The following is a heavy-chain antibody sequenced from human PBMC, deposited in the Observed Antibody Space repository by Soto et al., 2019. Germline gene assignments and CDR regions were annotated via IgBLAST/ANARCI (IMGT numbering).Heavy chain of an antibody. CDR2: IRSKANSYAT. J-gene: IGHJ4*02. CDR1: GFTFSGSA. V-gene: IGHV3-73*01. CDR3: TTGTDDYFDY. D-gene: IGHD6-13*01. Sequence: GGSLRLSCAASGFTFSGSAMHWVRQASGKGLEWVGRIRSKANSYATAYAASVKGRFTISRDDSKNTAYLQMNSLKTEDTAVYYCTTGTDDYFDYWGQGTLVTVSS.